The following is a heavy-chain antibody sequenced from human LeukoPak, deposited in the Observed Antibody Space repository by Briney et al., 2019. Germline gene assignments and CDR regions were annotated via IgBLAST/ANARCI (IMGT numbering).Heavy chain of an antibody. CDR3: ARAINWADAFDI. J-gene: IGHJ3*02. CDR2: ISSSSSPM. D-gene: IGHD1-1*01. Sequence: PPGGSLRLSCAASGFTFSSYSMNWVRQAPGKGLEWVSYISSSSSPMYYADSVKGRFTISRDNAKNSLYLQMNSLRAEDTAVYYCARAINWADAFDIWGQGTMVTVSS. V-gene: IGHV3-48*01. CDR1: GFTFSSYS.